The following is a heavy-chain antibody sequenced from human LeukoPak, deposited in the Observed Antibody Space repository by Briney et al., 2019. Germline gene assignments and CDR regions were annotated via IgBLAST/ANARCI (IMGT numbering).Heavy chain of an antibody. V-gene: IGHV1-69*05. Sequence: SVKVSCKASGGTFSSYAISWVRQAPGQGLEWMGGIIPIFGTANYAQKFQGGVTITTDESTSTAYMELSSLRSEDTAVYYCARAGGWNYVTEYYYMDVWGKGTTVTVSS. D-gene: IGHD1-7*01. CDR3: ARAGGWNYVTEYYYMDV. J-gene: IGHJ6*03. CDR2: IIPIFGTA. CDR1: GGTFSSYA.